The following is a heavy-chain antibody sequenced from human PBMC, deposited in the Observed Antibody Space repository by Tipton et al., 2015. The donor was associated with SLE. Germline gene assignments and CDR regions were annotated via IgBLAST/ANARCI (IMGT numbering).Heavy chain of an antibody. CDR2: IYYSGST. Sequence: TLSLTCTVSGGSISSYYWGWIRQPPGKGLEWIGSIYYSGSTNYNPSLKSRVTMSVDTSKNQFSLKLSSVTAADTAVYYCARDLGTEFDYWGQGTLVTVSS. D-gene: IGHD6-13*01. CDR1: GGSISSYY. J-gene: IGHJ4*02. CDR3: ARDLGTEFDY. V-gene: IGHV4-59*12.